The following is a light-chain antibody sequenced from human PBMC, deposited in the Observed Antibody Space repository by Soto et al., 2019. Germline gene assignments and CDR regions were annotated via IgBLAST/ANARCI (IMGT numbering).Light chain of an antibody. V-gene: IGKV3-11*02. CDR2: DAS. Sequence: EILLAQSPATLSLSPGERATLSCKASQDVSIFLAWYQQKPGQAPRLLIHDASNRATGVPARFSGSGSWRDFTLTIATLEPEDFAVYDGDQRSSGCYAFGQGTKLEV. CDR1: QDVSIF. J-gene: IGKJ2*01. CDR3: DQRSSGCYA.